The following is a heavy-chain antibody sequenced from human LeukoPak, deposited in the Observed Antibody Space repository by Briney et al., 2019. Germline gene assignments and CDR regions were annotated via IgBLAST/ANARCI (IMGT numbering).Heavy chain of an antibody. D-gene: IGHD6-13*01. CDR1: AGSISSYY. Sequence: PSETLSLTCTVSAGSISSYYWSWIRHPPGKGLEWVGYIYYSGSTNYNPSLKSRVTISVDTSTNQSSLTLSSVTAADKAVYYCARTPYSSSGYGMDVWGPGTTVTVPS. CDR3: ARTPYSSSGYGMDV. CDR2: IYYSGST. V-gene: IGHV4-59*01. J-gene: IGHJ6*02.